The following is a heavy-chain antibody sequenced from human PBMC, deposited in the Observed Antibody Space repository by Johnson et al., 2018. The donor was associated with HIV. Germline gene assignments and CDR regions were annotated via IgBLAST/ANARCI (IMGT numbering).Heavy chain of an antibody. CDR3: ASLPGGMNNALDI. CDR2: ISWNGGNI. V-gene: IGHV3-20*04. CDR1: TFTFDDYG. D-gene: IGHD1-14*01. J-gene: IGHJ3*02. Sequence: EQLVESGGGVVRPGESLRLSCAASTFTFDDYGMTWVRQAPGKGLEWVSGISWNGGNIGYADSVKGRFTVSRDNAKNLLYLQMNSLREEDTAVYYSASLPGGMNNALDIWGRGTMVIVST.